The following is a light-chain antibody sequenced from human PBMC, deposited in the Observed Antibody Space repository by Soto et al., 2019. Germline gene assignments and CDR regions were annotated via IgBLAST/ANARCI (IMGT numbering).Light chain of an antibody. V-gene: IGLV2-14*01. CDR2: DVS. J-gene: IGLJ2*01. CDR3: SSYTNTHTIL. Sequence: QSALTQPASVSGSPGQSITISCTGTSSDVGGYNYVSWYQQHPGTSPKLMIYDVSNRPSGVSNRFSGSKSGNTASLTISGLQAEDEADYYCSSYTNTHTILFGGGTQLTVL. CDR1: SSDVGGYNY.